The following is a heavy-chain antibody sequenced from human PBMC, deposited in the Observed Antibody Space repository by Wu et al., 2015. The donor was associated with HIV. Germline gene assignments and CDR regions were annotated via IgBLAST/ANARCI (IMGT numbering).Heavy chain of an antibody. V-gene: IGHV1-18*01. D-gene: IGHD3-22*01. Sequence: QVHLVQFGGEVKKPGSSVKVTCKASGDGFTSYGISWVRQAPGQGLEWMGWISAYNGNTNYAQKLQGRVTMTTDTSTSTAYMELRSLRSDDTAVYYCARVGYTYYYDSSGYYPDAFDIWAKGQWSPSLQ. J-gene: IGHJ3*02. CDR2: ISAYNGNT. CDR1: GDGFTSYG. CDR3: ARVGYTYYYDSSGYYPDAFDI.